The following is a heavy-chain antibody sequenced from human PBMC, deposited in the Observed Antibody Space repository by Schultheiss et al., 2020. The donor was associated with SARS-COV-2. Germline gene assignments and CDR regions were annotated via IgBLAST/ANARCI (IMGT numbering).Heavy chain of an antibody. J-gene: IGHJ5*02. V-gene: IGHV1-18*01. CDR2: ISAYNGNT. Sequence: GESLKISCKASGGTFSSYAISWVRQAPGQGLEWMGWISAYNGNTNYAQKLQGRVTMTTDTSTSTAYMELRSLRSDDTAVYYCARVPLHNPGDYVYNWFDPWGQGTLVTVSS. CDR1: GGTFSSYA. D-gene: IGHD4-17*01. CDR3: ARVPLHNPGDYVYNWFDP.